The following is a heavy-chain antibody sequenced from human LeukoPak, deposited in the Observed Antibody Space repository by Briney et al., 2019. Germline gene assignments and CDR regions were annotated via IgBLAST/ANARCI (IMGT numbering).Heavy chain of an antibody. CDR1: GGSIISYY. CDR3: ASPSEDSSGWESFDY. CDR2: IYYSGST. V-gene: IGHV4-59*01. Sequence: PSETLSLTCTVPGGSIISYYWSWIRQPPGKGLEWIGYIYYSGSTNYNPSLKSRVTISVDTSKNQFSLKLSSVTAADTAVYYCASPSEDSSGWESFDYWGQGTLVTVSS. D-gene: IGHD6-19*01. J-gene: IGHJ4*02.